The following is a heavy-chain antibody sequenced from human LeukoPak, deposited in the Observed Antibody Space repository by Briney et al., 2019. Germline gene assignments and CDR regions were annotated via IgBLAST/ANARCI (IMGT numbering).Heavy chain of an antibody. Sequence: SETLSLTCTVSGGSVSSSIYYWGWIRQPPGKGLEWIGSIYYSGSTSYNPSLKSRVTISVDTSKNQFSLKLTSVTAADTAVYYCASRNDILPGYVFDFWGQRTLVTVSS. CDR3: ASRNDILPGYVFDF. CDR1: GGSVSSSIYY. D-gene: IGHD3-9*01. J-gene: IGHJ4*02. V-gene: IGHV4-39*01. CDR2: IYYSGST.